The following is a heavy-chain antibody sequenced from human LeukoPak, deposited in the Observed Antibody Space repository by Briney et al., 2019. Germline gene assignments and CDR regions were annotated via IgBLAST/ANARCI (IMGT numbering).Heavy chain of an antibody. J-gene: IGHJ6*03. CDR1: GYTFTGYY. CDR2: INPNSGGT. Sequence: GASVKVSCKASGYTFTGYYMHWVRQAPGQGLEWMGWINPNSGGTNYAQKFQGRVTMTRDTSISTAYMELSRLRSDDTAVYYCARTPVGDYYYYYYMDVWGKGTTVTISS. V-gene: IGHV1-2*02. CDR3: ARTPVGDYYYYYYMDV. D-gene: IGHD3-10*01.